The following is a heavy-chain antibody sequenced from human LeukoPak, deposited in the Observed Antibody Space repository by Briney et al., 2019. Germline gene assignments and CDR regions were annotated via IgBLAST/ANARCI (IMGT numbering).Heavy chain of an antibody. J-gene: IGHJ3*02. Sequence: SETLSLTCSVSGGSISSYYWSWIRQPAGKGLEWIGRIYTSGSTNYNPSLKSRVTISVDTSKNQFSLKLSSVTAADTAVYYCARDRYYYDSSGDAFDIWGQGTMVTVSS. CDR2: IYTSGST. D-gene: IGHD3-22*01. CDR3: ARDRYYYDSSGDAFDI. CDR1: GGSISSYY. V-gene: IGHV4-4*07.